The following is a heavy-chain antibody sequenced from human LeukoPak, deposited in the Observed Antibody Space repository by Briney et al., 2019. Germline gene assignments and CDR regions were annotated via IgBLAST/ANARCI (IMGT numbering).Heavy chain of an antibody. Sequence: PSETLSLTCAVYGGSFSGYYWSWIRQPPGKGLEWIGEINHSGSTNYNPSLKSRVTISVDTSKNQFSLKLSSVTAADTAVYYCASLAYCGGDCYSITDYWGQGTLVTVSS. J-gene: IGHJ4*02. V-gene: IGHV4-34*01. D-gene: IGHD2-21*02. CDR2: INHSGST. CDR1: GGSFSGYY. CDR3: ASLAYCGGDCYSITDY.